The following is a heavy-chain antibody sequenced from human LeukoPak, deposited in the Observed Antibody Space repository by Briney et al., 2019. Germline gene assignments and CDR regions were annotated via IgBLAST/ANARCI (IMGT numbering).Heavy chain of an antibody. D-gene: IGHD6-13*01. CDR1: GFTFSDYY. CDR2: ISHRVSDV. V-gene: IGHV3-11*01. J-gene: IGHJ4*02. Sequence: GGSLRLSCAASGFTFSDYYMSWIRQAPGKGLEWVSYISHRVSDVQYADSVKGRFTISRDNARNSLYLQMNGLRGEDTAVYYCAKEFAAIGTPLFDYWGQGTLVTVSS. CDR3: AKEFAAIGTPLFDY.